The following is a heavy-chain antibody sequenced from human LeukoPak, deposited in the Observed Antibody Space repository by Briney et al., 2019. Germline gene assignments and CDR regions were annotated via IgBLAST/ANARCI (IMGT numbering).Heavy chain of an antibody. CDR2: IYPGDSDT. CDR1: GYSFTSYW. CDR3: ARHRRITMVRGSPNNIAY. V-gene: IGHV5-51*01. D-gene: IGHD3-10*01. J-gene: IGHJ4*02. Sequence: GESLKISCKGSGYSFTSYWIGWVRRMPGKGLEWMGIIYPGDSDTRYSPSFQGQVTISADKSISTAYLQWSSLKASDTAMYYCARHRRITMVRGSPNNIAYWGQGTLVTVSS.